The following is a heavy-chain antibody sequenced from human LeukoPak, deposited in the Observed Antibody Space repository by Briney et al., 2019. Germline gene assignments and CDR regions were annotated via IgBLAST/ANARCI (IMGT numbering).Heavy chain of an antibody. CDR3: ARVRYSYGYSRSTGNWFDP. CDR2: IYYSGST. V-gene: IGHV4-31*03. Sequence: TQTLSLTCTVSGGSISSGGYCWSWIRQHPGKGLEWIGYIYYSGSTYYNPSLKSRVTISVDTSKNQFSLKLSSVTAADTAVYYCARVRYSYGYSRSTGNWFDPWGQGTLVTVSS. CDR1: GGSISSGGYC. J-gene: IGHJ5*02. D-gene: IGHD5-18*01.